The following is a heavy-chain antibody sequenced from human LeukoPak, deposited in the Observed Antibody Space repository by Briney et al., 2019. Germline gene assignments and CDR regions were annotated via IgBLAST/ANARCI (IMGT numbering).Heavy chain of an antibody. CDR3: AHRDTAMVRVDY. Sequence: GSLRLSCAASGFTFRDAGMSWVRQAPGKGLEWGGRIKSKTDGGTTDYAAPVKGRFTISRDDSKNTLYLQMSSLKTEDTAVYFCAHRDTAMVRVDYWGQGTLVTVSS. D-gene: IGHD5-18*01. CDR2: IKSKTDGGTT. V-gene: IGHV3-15*01. CDR1: GFTFRDAG. J-gene: IGHJ4*02.